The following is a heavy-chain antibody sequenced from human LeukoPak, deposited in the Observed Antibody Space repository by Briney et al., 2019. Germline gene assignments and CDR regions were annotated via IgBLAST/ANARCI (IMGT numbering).Heavy chain of an antibody. CDR3: AGESFDI. Sequence: XXAPXKGLEWVAVISKDGSMKYYADSVQGRFTVSRDNSENTLHLQMNSLKTEDTAVYYCAGESFDIWGQGTMVTVSS. V-gene: IGHV3-30*04. J-gene: IGHJ3*02. CDR2: ISKDGSMK.